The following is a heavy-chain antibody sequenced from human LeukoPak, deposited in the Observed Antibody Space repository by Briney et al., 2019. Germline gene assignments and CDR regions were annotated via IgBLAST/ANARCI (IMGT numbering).Heavy chain of an antibody. D-gene: IGHD3-10*01. J-gene: IGHJ6*03. CDR3: ARDFMVRGDQVNYYYYMDV. Sequence: SETLSLTCTVSGGSISNYYWSWIRQPPGKGLEWIGYISDSGTTSYNPSLKNRVTTSLDTSKNQFSLQLRSVTAADTAVCYCARDFMVRGDQVNYYYYMDVWGTGATITVSS. CDR1: GGSISNYY. CDR2: ISDSGTT. V-gene: IGHV4-59*01.